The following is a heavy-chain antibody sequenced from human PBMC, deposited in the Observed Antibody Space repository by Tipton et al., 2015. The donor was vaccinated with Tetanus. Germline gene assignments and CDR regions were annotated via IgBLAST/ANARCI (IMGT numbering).Heavy chain of an antibody. Sequence: LRLSCTVSGGSISSYYWSWIRQPPGKGLEWIGRIYTSGSTNYNPSLKSRVTMSVDTSKNQFSLKLSSVTAADTAVYYCARDGHTRGMDVWGQGTTVTVSS. CDR3: ARDGHTRGMDV. CDR1: GGSISSYY. CDR2: IYTSGST. J-gene: IGHJ6*02. V-gene: IGHV4-4*07.